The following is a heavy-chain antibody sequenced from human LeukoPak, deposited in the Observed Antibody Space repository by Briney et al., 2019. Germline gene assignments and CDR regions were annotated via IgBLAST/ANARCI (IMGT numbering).Heavy chain of an antibody. D-gene: IGHD5-24*01. CDR1: GFTFSSYW. V-gene: IGHV3-7*03. CDR3: AKDLSFPGRDGWAHP. CDR2: IKQDGSEK. Sequence: GGSLRLSCAASGFTFSSYWMSWVRQAPGKGLEWVANIKQDGSEKYYVDSVKGRFTISRDNAKNTLYLQMNSLRAEDTAVYYCAKDLSFPGRDGWAHPWGQGTLVTVSS. J-gene: IGHJ5*02.